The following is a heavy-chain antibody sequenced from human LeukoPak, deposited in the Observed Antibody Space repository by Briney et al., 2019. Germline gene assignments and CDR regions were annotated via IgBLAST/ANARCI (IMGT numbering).Heavy chain of an antibody. J-gene: IGHJ5*02. Sequence: GGSLRLSCAASGFIFNDYAMSWVRQVPGKGLEWVANIKQDGSEKYYVDSVKGRFTISRDNAKNSLYLQMNSLRAEDTAVYYCARVGYSYGSSWFDPWGQGTLVTVSS. V-gene: IGHV3-7*03. CDR2: IKQDGSEK. CDR1: GFIFNDYA. CDR3: ARVGYSYGSSWFDP. D-gene: IGHD5-18*01.